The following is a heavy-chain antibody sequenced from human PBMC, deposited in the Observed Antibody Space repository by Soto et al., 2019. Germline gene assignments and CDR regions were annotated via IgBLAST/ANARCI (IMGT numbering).Heavy chain of an antibody. CDR2: ISDSGTDT. D-gene: IGHD3-22*01. CDR3: AKDHTVVTRDAFDI. V-gene: IGHV3-23*01. J-gene: IGHJ3*02. Sequence: EVQILESGGGLVQPGGSLRLSCAASGFTFSSYAMYWVRQAPGKGLAWVAGISDSGTDTYYADSVKGRFTISRDNSKNTVYLKMKSLRAEDTAVYYCAKDHTVVTRDAFDIWGQGTMVNVSS. CDR1: GFTFSSYA.